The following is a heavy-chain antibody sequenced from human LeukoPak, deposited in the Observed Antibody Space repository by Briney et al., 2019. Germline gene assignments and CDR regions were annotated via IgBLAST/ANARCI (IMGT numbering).Heavy chain of an antibody. J-gene: IGHJ4*02. V-gene: IGHV3-23*01. Sequence: GGSLRLSCAASGFTFSSYAMSWVRQAPGKGLEWVSAISGSGGSTYYADSVKGRFTISRDNSKNTLYLQMNSLRAEDTAVYYCAKDPRLSSSGSESLSYWGQETLVTVSS. D-gene: IGHD6-13*01. CDR2: ISGSGGST. CDR3: AKDPRLSSSGSESLSY. CDR1: GFTFSSYA.